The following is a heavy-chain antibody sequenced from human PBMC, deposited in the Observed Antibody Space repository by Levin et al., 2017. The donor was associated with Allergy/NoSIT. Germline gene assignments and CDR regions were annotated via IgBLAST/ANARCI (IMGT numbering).Heavy chain of an antibody. D-gene: IGHD1-26*01. J-gene: IGHJ4*02. V-gene: IGHV3-74*01. Sequence: PVGSLRLSCAVAGFTFNNYWMHWVRQAPGKGLVWVSRINGDGSYTTYVDSVRGRFTISRDNAKNTAFLQMNNLRVGDTAVYYCVSDLVGGTNYWGPGTPVTVSS. CDR2: INGDGSYT. CDR3: VSDLVGGTNY. CDR1: GFTFNNYW.